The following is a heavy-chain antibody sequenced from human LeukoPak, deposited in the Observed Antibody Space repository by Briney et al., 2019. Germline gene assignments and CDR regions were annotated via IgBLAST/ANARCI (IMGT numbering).Heavy chain of an antibody. CDR3: AKDDSSAAGSYYGMDV. CDR2: ISWNSGCI. CDR1: GFTFDDYA. V-gene: IGHV3-9*01. Sequence: PGGSLRLSCAASGFTFDDYAMHWVRQAPGKGLEWVSGISWNSGCIGYADSVKGRFTISRDNAKNSLYLQMNSLRAEDTALYYCAKDDSSAAGSYYGMDVWGQGTTVTVSS. J-gene: IGHJ6*02. D-gene: IGHD6-25*01.